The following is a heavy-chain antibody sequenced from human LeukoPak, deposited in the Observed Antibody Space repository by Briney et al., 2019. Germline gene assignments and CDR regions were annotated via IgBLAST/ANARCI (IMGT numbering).Heavy chain of an antibody. V-gene: IGHV1-18*01. J-gene: IGHJ4*02. CDR3: ARGTYSEY. Sequence: GASVKVSCKASGYTFTSYGINWVRQAPGQGLEWMGWIGAYIGDITYAQKFQGRVTVTTDTSTNTAFMELRSLRSDDSALYYCARGTYSEYWGQGTLVTVSS. CDR1: GYTFTSYG. CDR2: IGAYIGDI.